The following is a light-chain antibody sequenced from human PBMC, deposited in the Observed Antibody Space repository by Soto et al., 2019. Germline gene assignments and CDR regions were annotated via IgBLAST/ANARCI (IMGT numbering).Light chain of an antibody. V-gene: IGKV3-20*01. CDR3: QQYGRSPT. J-gene: IGKJ1*01. CDR1: QSVSSSY. CDR2: ESS. Sequence: EIVLTQSPGTLSLSPGERATLSFRASQSVSSSYLDWYQQKPGQAPRLLIYESSNRATGIAARFSGSGSGTDFTLTISRLEPEDFVVYYCQQYGRSPTFGQGTKVDIK.